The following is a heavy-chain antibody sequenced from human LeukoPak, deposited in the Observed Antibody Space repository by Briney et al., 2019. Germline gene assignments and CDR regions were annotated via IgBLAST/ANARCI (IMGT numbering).Heavy chain of an antibody. J-gene: IGHJ3*02. CDR3: TRPPYCGGDCYSRWEAFDI. CDR1: GFTFSSYS. CDR2: ISSSSSTI. D-gene: IGHD2-21*02. V-gene: IGHV3-48*04. Sequence: GGSLRLSCAASGFTFSSYSMNWVRQAPGKGLEWVSYISSSSSTIYYADSVKGRFTISRDNAKNSLYLQMNSLKTEDTAVYYCTRPPYCGGDCYSRWEAFDIWGQGTMVTVSS.